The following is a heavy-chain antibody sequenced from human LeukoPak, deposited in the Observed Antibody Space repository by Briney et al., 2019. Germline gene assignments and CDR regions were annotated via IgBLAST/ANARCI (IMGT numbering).Heavy chain of an antibody. CDR3: VRDMGYYDKV. V-gene: IGHV3-74*01. D-gene: IGHD3-22*01. CDR2: INSDGKST. CDR1: GLTFSTSW. J-gene: IGHJ4*02. Sequence: GGSLRLSCAASGLTFSTSWMHWVRQAPGKGLVWVSRINSDGKSTNYADFVKGRFTISRDNAKNTLYLQMNSLRAEDTAVYYCVRDMGYYDKVWGQGTLVTVSS.